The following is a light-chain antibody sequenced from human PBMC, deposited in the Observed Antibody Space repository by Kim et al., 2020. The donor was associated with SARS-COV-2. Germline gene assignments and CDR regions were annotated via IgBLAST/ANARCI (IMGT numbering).Light chain of an antibody. CDR2: GAS. V-gene: IGKV3-20*01. J-gene: IGKJ2*01. CDR1: QSVSSNY. Sequence: LSPGERATLSCRASQSVSSNYLAWFQQTPGQAPRLLIYGASNRASGIPDRFSGSGSGADFTLTIKRLEPEDFAVYYCQQYGSLRYTFGQGTKLEI. CDR3: QQYGSLRYT.